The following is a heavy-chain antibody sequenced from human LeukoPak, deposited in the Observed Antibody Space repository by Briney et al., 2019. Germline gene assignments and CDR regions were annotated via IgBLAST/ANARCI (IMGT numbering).Heavy chain of an antibody. D-gene: IGHD3-16*02. Sequence: SVKVSCKASGGTFSSYAISWVRQAPGQGLEWMGGIIPIFGTANYAQKFQGRVTITADKSTSTAYMELSSLRSEDTAVYYCARESTFGGVIVLGEDLYWFDPWGQGSLVTVSS. CDR1: GGTFSSYA. CDR3: ARESTFGGVIVLGEDLYWFDP. V-gene: IGHV1-69*06. CDR2: IIPIFGTA. J-gene: IGHJ5*02.